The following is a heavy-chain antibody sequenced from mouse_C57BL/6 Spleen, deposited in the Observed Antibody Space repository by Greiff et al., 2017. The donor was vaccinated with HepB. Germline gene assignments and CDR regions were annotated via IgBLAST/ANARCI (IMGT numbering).Heavy chain of an antibody. CDR1: GYTFTDYN. J-gene: IGHJ2*01. CDR3: ARCYYGNFDY. Sequence: VQLKESGPELVKPGASVKMSCKASGYTFTDYNMHWVKQSHGKSLEWIGYINPNNGGTSYNQKFKGKATLTVNKSSSTAYMELRSLTSEDSAVYYCARCYYGNFDYWGQGTTLTVSS. D-gene: IGHD2-1*01. V-gene: IGHV1-22*01. CDR2: INPNNGGT.